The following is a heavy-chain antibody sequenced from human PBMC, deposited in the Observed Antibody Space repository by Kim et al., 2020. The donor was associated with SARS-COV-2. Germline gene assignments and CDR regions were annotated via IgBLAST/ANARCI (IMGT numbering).Heavy chain of an antibody. V-gene: IGHV3-30-3*01. CDR2: ISYDGSNK. CDR1: GFTFSSYA. J-gene: IGHJ6*02. CDR3: ARDGGSSWYGYYYYYGMDV. D-gene: IGHD6-13*01. Sequence: GGSLRLSCAASGFTFSSYAMHWVRQAPGKGLEWVAVISYDGSNKYYADSVKGRFTISRDNSKNTLYLQMNSLRAEDTAVYYCARDGGSSWYGYYYYYGMDVWGQGTAVPVSS.